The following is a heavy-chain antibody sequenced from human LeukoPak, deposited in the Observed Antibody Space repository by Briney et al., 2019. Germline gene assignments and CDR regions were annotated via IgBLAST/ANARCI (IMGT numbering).Heavy chain of an antibody. Sequence: GASVKVSCKASGYTFTGYYMHWVRQAPGQGPEWLGWMNPNSGDTNYAQKFQGRVTMTRDTSTATAYLELRSLKYDDTAKYYCARRASYSWPLDYWGQGTQVTVSS. D-gene: IGHD5-18*01. CDR1: GYTFTGYY. J-gene: IGHJ4*02. CDR3: ARRASYSWPLDY. CDR2: MNPNSGDT. V-gene: IGHV1-2*02.